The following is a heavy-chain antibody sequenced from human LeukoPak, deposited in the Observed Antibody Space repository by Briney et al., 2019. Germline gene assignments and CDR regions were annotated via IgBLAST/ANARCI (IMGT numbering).Heavy chain of an antibody. J-gene: IGHJ5*02. D-gene: IGHD5-12*01. CDR1: GVSIKTNSDY. CDR2: IYHVGGT. V-gene: IGHV4-39*01. CDR3: ARLWLPHWFDP. Sequence: PSETLSLTCTVSGVSIKTNSDYWGWLRQTPGKGLEWIGSIYHVGGTYYNPSLKSRVTISIDTSKNQFSLRLSSVTAADTAVYYCARLWLPHWFDPWGQGTLVTVSS.